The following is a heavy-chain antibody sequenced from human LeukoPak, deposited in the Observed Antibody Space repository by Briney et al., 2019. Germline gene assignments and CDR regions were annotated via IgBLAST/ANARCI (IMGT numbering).Heavy chain of an antibody. Sequence: PGGSLRLSCAASGFTFSSYAMSWVRQAPGKGLEWVSAINGSGDTTYYADSVKGRFTISRDNSKNTLYLQMSSLRAEDTAVYYCAKFTREYCSSTSCPNWFDPWGQGTLVTVSS. CDR2: INGSGDTT. CDR3: AKFTREYCSSTSCPNWFDP. CDR1: GFTFSSYA. D-gene: IGHD2-2*01. V-gene: IGHV3-23*01. J-gene: IGHJ5*02.